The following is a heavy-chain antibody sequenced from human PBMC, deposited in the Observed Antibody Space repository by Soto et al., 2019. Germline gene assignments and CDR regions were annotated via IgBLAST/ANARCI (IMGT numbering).Heavy chain of an antibody. J-gene: IGHJ6*02. CDR3: AGQGTRVVRSGGGGGNYYYYGMDV. D-gene: IGHD4-17*01. CDR1: GYTFTSYG. CDR2: ISAYNGNT. V-gene: IGHV1-18*01. Sequence: ASVKVSCKASGYTFTSYGISWVRQAPGQGLEWMGWISAYNGNTNYAQKLQGRVTMTTDTSTSTAYMELRSLRSDDTAVYYCAGQGTRVVRSGGGGGNYYYYGMDVWGQGTTVTVSS.